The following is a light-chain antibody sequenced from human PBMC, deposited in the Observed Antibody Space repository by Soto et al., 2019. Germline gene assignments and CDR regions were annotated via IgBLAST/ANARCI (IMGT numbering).Light chain of an antibody. J-gene: IGKJ5*01. V-gene: IGKV3D-15*01. CDR3: QQHGQWPIT. Sequence: EIVMTQSPATLSVSPWERATLSCRASQSVNSNYLAWYQQKPGQAPRLLIYGISKWATDIPDRFSGSGSGTKFTLTISSLQPEDFATYYCQQHGQWPITFGQGTRLEIK. CDR2: GIS. CDR1: QSVNSN.